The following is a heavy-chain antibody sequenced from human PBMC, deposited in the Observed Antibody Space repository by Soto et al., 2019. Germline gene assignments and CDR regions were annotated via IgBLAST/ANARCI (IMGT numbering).Heavy chain of an antibody. CDR1: GFNFKGHA. CDR2: INTNAANT. D-gene: IGHD2-21*01. CDR3: VKGRSRQCSGDHCGLWMDV. J-gene: IGHJ6*02. Sequence: GGSLRLSCSGSGFNFKGHAMHWVHQAPDKGLQYVSTINTNAANTFYADSVRGRFSISRDDSKNTVFLQMSSLRPGDSGVYFCVKGRSRQCSGDHCGLWMDVWGQGTTVTVYS. V-gene: IGHV3-64D*06.